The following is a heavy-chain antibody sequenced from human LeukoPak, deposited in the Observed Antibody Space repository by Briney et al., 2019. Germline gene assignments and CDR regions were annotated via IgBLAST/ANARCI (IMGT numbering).Heavy chain of an antibody. D-gene: IGHD3-3*01. CDR3: AKDSGDIVTYYDFWSGYKALDY. V-gene: IGHV3-43*02. CDR1: GFTFDDYA. J-gene: IGHJ4*02. Sequence: PGGSLRLSCAASGFTFDDYAMHWVRQAPGEGLEWVSLISGDGGSTYYADSVKGRFTISRDNSKNSPYLQMNSLRTEDTALYYCAKDSGDIVTYYDFWSGYKALDYWGQGTLVTVSS. CDR2: ISGDGGST.